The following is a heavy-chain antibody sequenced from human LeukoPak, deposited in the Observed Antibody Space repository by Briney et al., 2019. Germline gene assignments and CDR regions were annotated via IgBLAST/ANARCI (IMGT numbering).Heavy chain of an antibody. CDR1: GYTFSDYH. J-gene: IGHJ6*03. CDR2: INSNSGGT. CDR3: AKDLQSSYDYDTAGYYFVGYYFYMDV. Sequence: ASVKVSCKASGYTFSDYHIHWVRQTPGQGLEWIGRINSNSGGTHYAQKFQGRVTLTRDTSITTAYMILTRLQSDDTAVYYCAKDLQSSYDYDTAGYYFVGYYFYMDVWGKGTTVIVSS. D-gene: IGHD3-22*01. V-gene: IGHV1-2*06.